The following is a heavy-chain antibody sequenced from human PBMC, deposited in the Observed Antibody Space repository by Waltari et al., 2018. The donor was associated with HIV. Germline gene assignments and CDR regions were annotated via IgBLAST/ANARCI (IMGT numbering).Heavy chain of an antibody. Sequence: QVQLVQSGSELKKPGASVKISCRASGYKFTNYAMNWVRQAPGQGPEWMGWIYTNTGNPTYAQGFTGRFVFSLDTSVSTAYLQINSLKAEDTAVYYCAKLGMKNWFDPWGQGTLVTVSS. CDR3: AKLGMKNWFDP. CDR1: GYKFTNYA. J-gene: IGHJ5*02. V-gene: IGHV7-4-1*02. D-gene: IGHD3-3*02. CDR2: IYTNTGNP.